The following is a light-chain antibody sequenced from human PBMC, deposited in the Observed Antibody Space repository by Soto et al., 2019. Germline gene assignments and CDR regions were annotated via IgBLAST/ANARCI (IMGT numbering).Light chain of an antibody. CDR2: DAS. CDR3: QHYGRSPPSWT. J-gene: IGKJ1*01. V-gene: IGKV3-20*01. Sequence: EIVLTQSPGTLSLSPGERATLSCRASQSVTSSYLAWYQQKPGQPPRLLIFDASSRATGIPDRFTGSGSGTDFTLTTSSPEPENFAVYYCQHYGRSPPSWTFGQGTEVEIK. CDR1: QSVTSSY.